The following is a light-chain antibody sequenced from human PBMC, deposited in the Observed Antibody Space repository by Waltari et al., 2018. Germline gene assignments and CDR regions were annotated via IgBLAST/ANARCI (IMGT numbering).Light chain of an antibody. J-gene: IGKJ4*01. Sequence: DIVMTQSPDSLAVSLGERATIDCKSSQSILYSPDKRNYLNWLQQKPGQPPKLLIYWASIRESGVPDRFNGSGSGTHFTLTINNLQAEDVAVYYCQHCLRPPLTFGGGTKVEI. CDR1: QSILYSPDKRNY. V-gene: IGKV4-1*01. CDR2: WAS. CDR3: QHCLRPPLT.